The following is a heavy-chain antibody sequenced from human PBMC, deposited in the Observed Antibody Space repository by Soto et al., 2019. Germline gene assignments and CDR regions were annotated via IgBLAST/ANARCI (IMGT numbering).Heavy chain of an antibody. V-gene: IGHV4-31*03. J-gene: IGHJ4*02. CDR3: ARDRGVGGAGPR. Sequence: QVQLQESGPGLVKPSQTLSLTCTVSGGSISSGGYYWSWIRQHPGKGLEWIGYIYYSGSPYYNPSLKERXXMXVXXSKNQVSLKLSSVTAADTAVYYCARDRGVGGAGPRWGQGTLVTVSS. CDR2: IYYSGSP. CDR1: GGSISSGGYY. D-gene: IGHD6-19*01.